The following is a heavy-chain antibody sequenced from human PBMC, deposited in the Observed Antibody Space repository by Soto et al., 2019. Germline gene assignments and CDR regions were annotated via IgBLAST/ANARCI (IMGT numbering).Heavy chain of an antibody. CDR1: GFTLSDYG. CDR3: VRWNGFGDH. V-gene: IGHV3-23*01. Sequence: EVQLLDSGGGLVQPGGSPRLSCAVSGFTLSDYGVTWVRQAPGKGLEWVSGFSGGGGGTFYADSVKGRFTISRDDSKNTAYLQMNGLGVEDTAVYYCVRWNGFGDHWGQGTLVTVSS. J-gene: IGHJ4*02. CDR2: FSGGGGGT. D-gene: IGHD1-1*01.